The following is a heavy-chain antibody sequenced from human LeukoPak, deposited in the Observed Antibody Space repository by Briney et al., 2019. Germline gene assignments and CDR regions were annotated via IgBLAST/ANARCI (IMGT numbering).Heavy chain of an antibody. Sequence: GGSLRLSCAASGFTVSSNYMSWVRQAPGKGLEWVSVIYSGGSTYYADSVKGRFTISRHNSKNTLYLQMNSLRAEDTAVYYCAKQCGGSDWFDAFDIWGQGTMVTVSS. CDR1: GFTVSSNY. V-gene: IGHV3-66*04. D-gene: IGHD6-19*01. CDR2: IYSGGST. J-gene: IGHJ3*02. CDR3: AKQCGGSDWFDAFDI.